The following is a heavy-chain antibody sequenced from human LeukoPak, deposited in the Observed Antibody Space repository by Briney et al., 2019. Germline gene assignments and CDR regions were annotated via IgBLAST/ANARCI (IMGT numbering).Heavy chain of an antibody. D-gene: IGHD6-19*01. V-gene: IGHV1-8*03. J-gene: IGHJ4*02. CDR2: MNPNSGNT. CDR3: ARVPLAVAGIRAAPDY. CDR1: GYTFTSYD. Sequence: GASVKVSCKASGYTFTSYDINWVRQATGQGLEWMGWMNPNSGNTGYAQKFQGRVTITRNTSISTAYMELSRLRSDDTAVYYCARVPLAVAGIRAAPDYWGQGTLVTVSS.